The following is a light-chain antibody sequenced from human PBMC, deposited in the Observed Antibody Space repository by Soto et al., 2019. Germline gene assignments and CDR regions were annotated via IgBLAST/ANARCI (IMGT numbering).Light chain of an antibody. CDR2: DVT. CDR3: CSYAGGYSSWL. J-gene: IGLJ3*02. Sequence: QSVLTQPRSVSGSPGQSVTISCTGTSSDVGGYDYVSWYQHHPGKAPKLMMYDVTNRPSGVPARFSGSRSGNAASLTISGLQAEDEADYYCCSYAGGYSSWLFGGGTKVTVL. V-gene: IGLV2-11*01. CDR1: SSDVGGYDY.